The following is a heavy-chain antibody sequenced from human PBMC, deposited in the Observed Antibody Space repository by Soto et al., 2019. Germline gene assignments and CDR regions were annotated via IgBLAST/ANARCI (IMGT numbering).Heavy chain of an antibody. Sequence: SETLSLTCAVSGGSISSYYWSWIRQPPGKGLEWIGYIYYSGSTNYNPSLKSRVTISVDTSKNQFSLKLTSVTAADTAVYYCARSRYTSGWWTPPFEYWGQGTLVTVSS. CDR1: GGSISSYY. CDR3: ARSRYTSGWWTPPFEY. V-gene: IGHV4-59*01. CDR2: IYYSGST. D-gene: IGHD6-19*01. J-gene: IGHJ4*02.